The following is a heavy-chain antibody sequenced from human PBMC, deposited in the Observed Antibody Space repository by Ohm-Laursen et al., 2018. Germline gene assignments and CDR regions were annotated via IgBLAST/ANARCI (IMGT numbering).Heavy chain of an antibody. Sequence: SLRLSCTASGFTVSSNYMNWVRQAPGKELEWVSTIYSDGSTYYADSVKGRFTTSRDNSKNTLYLQMNSLRAEDTAVYYCAKDGDGYSYDYYYGMDVWGQGTTVTVSS. CDR2: IYSDGST. D-gene: IGHD5-18*01. CDR1: GFTVSSNY. CDR3: AKDGDGYSYDYYYGMDV. V-gene: IGHV3-66*01. J-gene: IGHJ6*02.